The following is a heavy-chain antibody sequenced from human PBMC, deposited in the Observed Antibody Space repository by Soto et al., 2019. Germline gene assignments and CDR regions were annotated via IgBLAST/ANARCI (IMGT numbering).Heavy chain of an antibody. V-gene: IGHV3-9*01. Sequence: GGSLRLSCAASGFTFDDNAMHWVRQAPGKGLEWVSGISWNSGSIGYADSVKGRFTISRDNAKNSLYLQMNSLTAEDTALYYCAKEIAVAGTGFDYWGQGTLVTVSS. CDR3: AKEIAVAGTGFDY. D-gene: IGHD6-19*01. J-gene: IGHJ4*02. CDR1: GFTFDDNA. CDR2: ISWNSGSI.